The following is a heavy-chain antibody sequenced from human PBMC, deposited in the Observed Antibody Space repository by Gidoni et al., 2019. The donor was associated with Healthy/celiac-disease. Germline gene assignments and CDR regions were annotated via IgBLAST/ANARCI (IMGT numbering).Heavy chain of an antibody. CDR1: GFTFSSYS. J-gene: IGHJ5*02. CDR2: ISSSSSYI. CDR3: ARESKPEGYYDFLNWFDP. Sequence: EVQLVESGGGLVKPGGSLRLSCAASGFTFSSYSTNWVRQAPGKGLEWVSSISSSSSYIYYADSVKGRFTISRDNAKNSLYLQMNSLRAEDTAVYYCARESKPEGYYDFLNWFDPWGQGTLVTVSS. D-gene: IGHD3-3*01. V-gene: IGHV3-21*01.